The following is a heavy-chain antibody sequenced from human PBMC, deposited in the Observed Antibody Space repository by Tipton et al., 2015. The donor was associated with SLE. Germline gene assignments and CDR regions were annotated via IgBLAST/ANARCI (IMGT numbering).Heavy chain of an antibody. V-gene: IGHV3-30*18. Sequence: RSLRLSCAASGFTFSNYWMHWVRQVPGKGLEWVAVISYDGSNEYHADSVKGRFTISRDTSKNTLDLQMNSLRAEDTAVYYCAKCSRITPSTCHYMDVWGKGTTVTVSS. D-gene: IGHD2/OR15-2a*01. CDR3: AKCSRITPSTCHYMDV. CDR1: GFTFSNYW. CDR2: ISYDGSNE. J-gene: IGHJ6*03.